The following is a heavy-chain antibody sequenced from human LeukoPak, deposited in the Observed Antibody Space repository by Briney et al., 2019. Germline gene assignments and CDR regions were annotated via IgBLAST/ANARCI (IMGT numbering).Heavy chain of an antibody. Sequence: SETLSLTCTVSGGSISSYYWSWIRQPAGKGLEWIGRFYSGGSADYNPSLKSRVTMSVDTSKNQFSLKLSSVTAADTAVYYCARVYSGYDLPGSLANYYFDYWGQGTLATVSS. CDR1: GGSISSYY. CDR2: FYSGGSA. CDR3: ARVYSGYDLPGSLANYYFDY. V-gene: IGHV4-4*07. J-gene: IGHJ4*02. D-gene: IGHD5-12*01.